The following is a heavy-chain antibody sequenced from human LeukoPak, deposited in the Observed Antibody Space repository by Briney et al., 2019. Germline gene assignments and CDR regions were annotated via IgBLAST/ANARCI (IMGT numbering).Heavy chain of an antibody. CDR3: ARGRPHGNDY. Sequence: GGSLRLSCAASGFTFSSYCMNWVRQAPGKGLVWVSRIASDGSSTTYADSVKGRFSISRDNAKNTLYLQMNSLRVEDTAVYYCARGRPHGNDYWGQGTLVTVSS. CDR2: IASDGSST. J-gene: IGHJ4*02. V-gene: IGHV3-74*01. D-gene: IGHD4-23*01. CDR1: GFTFSSYC.